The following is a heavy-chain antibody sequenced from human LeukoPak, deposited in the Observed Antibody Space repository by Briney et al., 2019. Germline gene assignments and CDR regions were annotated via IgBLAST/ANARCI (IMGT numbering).Heavy chain of an antibody. CDR1: GFTFSSYW. CDR2: IKQDGSEK. Sequence: PGGSLRLSCAASGFTFSSYWMSWVRQAPGKGLEWVANIKQDGSEKYYVDSVKGRFTISRDNAKNSLYLQMNSLRAEDTAVYYCAREDYDYVWGSYRYRISYFDYWGQGTLVTVSS. CDR3: AREDYDYVWGSYRYRISYFDY. J-gene: IGHJ4*02. D-gene: IGHD3-16*02. V-gene: IGHV3-7*01.